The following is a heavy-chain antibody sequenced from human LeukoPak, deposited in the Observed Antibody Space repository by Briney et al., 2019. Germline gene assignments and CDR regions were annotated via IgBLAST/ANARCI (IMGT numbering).Heavy chain of an antibody. CDR3: AKDLQYYDFWTGPDA. D-gene: IGHD3-3*01. CDR1: GFTFGSFG. Sequence: GGSLRLSCAASGFTFGSFGMHWVRQAPGKGLEWVTFIWYDGTKTYYADSVRGRFTISRDNSKNTLFLQMNSLRPEDTAVYYCAKDLQYYDFWTGPDAWGQGTLVTVSS. J-gene: IGHJ4*02. CDR2: IWYDGTKT. V-gene: IGHV3-30*02.